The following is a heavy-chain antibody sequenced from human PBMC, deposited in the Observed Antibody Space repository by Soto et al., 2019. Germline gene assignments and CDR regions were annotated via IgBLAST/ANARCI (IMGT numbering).Heavy chain of an antibody. D-gene: IGHD3-22*01. V-gene: IGHV1-2*02. Sequence: ASVKVSCKASGYTFTGYYMHWVRQAPGQGLEWMGWINPNSGGTNYAQKFQGRVTMTGDTSISTAYMELSRLRSDDTAVYYCARRKVLVITQIDYWGQGTLVTVS. J-gene: IGHJ4*02. CDR3: ARRKVLVITQIDY. CDR1: GYTFTGYY. CDR2: INPNSGGT.